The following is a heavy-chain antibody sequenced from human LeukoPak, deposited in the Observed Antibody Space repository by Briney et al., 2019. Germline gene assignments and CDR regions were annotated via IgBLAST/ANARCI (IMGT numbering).Heavy chain of an antibody. D-gene: IGHD3-10*01. Sequence: GRSLRLSCAASGSTFSSYGMHWVRQAPGEGLEWVAVIWYDGSNKYYADSVKGRFTIYRDNSKNTLYLQMNSLRAEDTAVYYCARDSNYGSGSFHYWGQGTLVTVSS. CDR2: IWYDGSNK. CDR1: GSTFSSYG. CDR3: ARDSNYGSGSFHY. J-gene: IGHJ4*02. V-gene: IGHV3-33*01.